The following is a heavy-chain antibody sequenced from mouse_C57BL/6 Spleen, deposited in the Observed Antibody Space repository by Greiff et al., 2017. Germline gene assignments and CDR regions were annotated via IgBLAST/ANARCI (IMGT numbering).Heavy chain of an antibody. CDR2: IYPGSGST. D-gene: IGHD1-1*01. CDR3: ARSGYYGSSYYAMDY. J-gene: IGHJ4*01. CDR1: GYTFTSYW. V-gene: IGHV1-55*01. Sequence: VQLQQSGAELVKPGASVKMSCKASGYTFTSYWITWVKQRPGQGLEWIGDIYPGSGSTNYNEKFKSKATLTVDTSSSTAYMQLSSLTSEDSAVYYCARSGYYGSSYYAMDYWGQRTSVTVSS.